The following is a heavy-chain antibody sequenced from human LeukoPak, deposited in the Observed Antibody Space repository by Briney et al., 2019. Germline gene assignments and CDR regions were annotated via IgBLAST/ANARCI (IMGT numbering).Heavy chain of an antibody. J-gene: IGHJ4*02. Sequence: PGGSLRLSCAASGFTFNNHAMNWVRQAPGKGLEWVSSISGGGGSTNYADSVKGRFTISRGNSKNTLSLEMNSLRADDTAVYFCAKGRVVTTSPLNYWGQGTLVTVSS. D-gene: IGHD2-21*02. CDR1: GFTFNNHA. CDR3: AKGRVVTTSPLNY. CDR2: ISGGGGST. V-gene: IGHV3-23*01.